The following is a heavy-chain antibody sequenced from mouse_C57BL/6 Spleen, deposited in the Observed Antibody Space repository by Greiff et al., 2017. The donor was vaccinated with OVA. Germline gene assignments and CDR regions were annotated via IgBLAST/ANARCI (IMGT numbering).Heavy chain of an antibody. J-gene: IGHJ4*01. CDR2: IYPGDGDT. Sequence: QVQLQQSGAELVKPGASVKISCKASGYAFSSYWMNWVKQRPGKGLEWIGQIYPGDGDTNYNGKFKGKATLTADKSSSTAYMQLSSLTSEDSAVYFCARVITTVVATDYYAMDYWGQGTSVTVSS. V-gene: IGHV1-80*01. CDR1: GYAFSSYW. CDR3: ARVITTVVATDYYAMDY. D-gene: IGHD1-1*01.